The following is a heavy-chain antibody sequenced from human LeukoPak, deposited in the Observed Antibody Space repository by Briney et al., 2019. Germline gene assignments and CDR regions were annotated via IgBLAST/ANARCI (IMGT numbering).Heavy chain of an antibody. J-gene: IGHJ4*02. CDR3: AKDWHSSGWYYFDY. Sequence: TGRSLRLSCAASGFTFSSYGMHWVRQAPGKGLEWVAVISYDGSNKYYADSVKGRFTISRDNSKNTLYLQMNSLRAEDTAVYYCAKDWHSSGWYYFDYWGQGTLVTVSS. V-gene: IGHV3-30*18. D-gene: IGHD6-19*01. CDR2: ISYDGSNK. CDR1: GFTFSSYG.